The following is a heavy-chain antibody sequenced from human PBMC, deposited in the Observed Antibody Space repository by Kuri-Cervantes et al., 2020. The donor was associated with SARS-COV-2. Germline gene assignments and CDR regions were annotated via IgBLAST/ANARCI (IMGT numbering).Heavy chain of an antibody. CDR1: GFTFSSYS. D-gene: IGHD5-24*01. V-gene: IGHV3-21*01. J-gene: IGHJ4*02. CDR2: ISSSSSYI. Sequence: GGSLRLSCAASGFTFSSYSMNWVRQAPGKGLEWVSSISSSSSYIYYADSVKGRFTISRDNAKNSLYLQMNSLRAEDTAVYHCARVDGYKYSPYYFDYWGQGILVTVSS. CDR3: ARVDGYKYSPYYFDY.